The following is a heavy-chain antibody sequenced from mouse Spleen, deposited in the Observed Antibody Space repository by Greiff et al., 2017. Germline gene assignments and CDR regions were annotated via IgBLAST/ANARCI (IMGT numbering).Heavy chain of an antibody. J-gene: IGHJ1*03. D-gene: IGHD1-1*01. CDR1: GYTFTDYY. CDR3: AREAYYYGSSVNWYFDV. Sequence: QVQLKESGAELVRPGASVKLSCKASGYTFTDYYINWVKQRPGQGLEWIARIYPGSGNTYYNEKFKGKATLTAEKSSSTAYMQLSSLTSEDSAVYFCAREAYYYGSSVNWYFDVWGTGTTVTVSS. CDR2: IYPGSGNT. V-gene: IGHV1-76*01.